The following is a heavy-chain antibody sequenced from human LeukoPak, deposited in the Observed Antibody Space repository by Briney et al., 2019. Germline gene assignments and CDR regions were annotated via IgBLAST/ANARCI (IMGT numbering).Heavy chain of an antibody. CDR2: IYHSGST. J-gene: IGHJ4*02. V-gene: IGHV4-38-2*02. Sequence: PSETLSLTCTVSGYSISSGYYWGWIRQPPGKGLEWIGSIYHSGSTYYNPSLKSRVTISVDTSKNQFSLKLSSVTAADTAVYYCARNVIAAAGNLFDYWGQGTLVTVSS. CDR1: GYSISSGYY. D-gene: IGHD6-13*01. CDR3: ARNVIAAAGNLFDY.